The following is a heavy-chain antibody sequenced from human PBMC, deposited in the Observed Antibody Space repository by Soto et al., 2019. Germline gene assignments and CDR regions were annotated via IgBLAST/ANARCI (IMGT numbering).Heavy chain of an antibody. Sequence: EVQLLESGGGLVQPGGSLRLSCAASGFTFTSYAMSWVRQAPGKGLEWVSGISATGGSTYYADSVKGRFTISRDNSRNKLYLQMNSLRAEDTALYYCEKGGYCTSISCPRWFDPWGQGTLVTVSS. D-gene: IGHD2-2*01. CDR1: GFTFTSYA. J-gene: IGHJ5*02. CDR3: EKGGYCTSISCPRWFDP. V-gene: IGHV3-23*01. CDR2: ISATGGST.